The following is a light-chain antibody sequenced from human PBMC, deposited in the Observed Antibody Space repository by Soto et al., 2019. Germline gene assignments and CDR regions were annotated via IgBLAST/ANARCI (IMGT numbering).Light chain of an antibody. Sequence: QSALTQPASVSGSPGQSITISCTGSSSDIGRYNYVSWYQQLPGKAPKLIIYEVSNRPSGVSDRFSGSKSGNTASLSISGLQADDEADYFCCSSAPESTYVFGTGTKLIVL. J-gene: IGLJ1*01. V-gene: IGLV2-14*03. CDR1: SSDIGRYNY. CDR2: EVS. CDR3: CSSAPESTYV.